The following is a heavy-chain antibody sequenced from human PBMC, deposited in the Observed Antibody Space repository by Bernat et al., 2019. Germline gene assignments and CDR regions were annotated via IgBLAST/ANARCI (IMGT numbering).Heavy chain of an antibody. CDR3: AHRRTGYNLVDY. V-gene: IGHV2-5*02. CDR1: GFSLSTSGVG. Sequence: QITLKESGPTLVKPTQTLTLTCTFSGFSLSTSGVGVGWIRQPPGKALEWLALIYWDDDKRYSPSLKRRLTITKDTSKNQVVLTMTNMDPVDTATYYCAHRRTGYNLVDYWGQGTLVTVSS. D-gene: IGHD5-24*01. CDR2: IYWDDDK. J-gene: IGHJ4*02.